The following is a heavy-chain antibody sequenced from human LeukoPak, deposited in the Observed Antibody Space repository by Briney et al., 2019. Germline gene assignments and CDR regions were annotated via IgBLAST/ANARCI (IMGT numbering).Heavy chain of an antibody. CDR2: ISSSSSYI. CDR3: ARGLGYCSGGSCYVERGGFDP. Sequence: PGGSLRLSCAASGITFSSYSMNWVRQAPGKGLEWVSSISSSSSYIYYADSVKGRFTISRDNAKNSLYLQMNSLRAEDTAVCYCARGLGYCSGGSCYVERGGFDPWGQGTLVTVSS. J-gene: IGHJ5*02. CDR1: GITFSSYS. V-gene: IGHV3-21*01. D-gene: IGHD2-15*01.